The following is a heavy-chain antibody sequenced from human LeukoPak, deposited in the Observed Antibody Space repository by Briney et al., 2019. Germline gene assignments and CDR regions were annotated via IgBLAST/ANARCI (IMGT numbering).Heavy chain of an antibody. CDR3: ARVMKGGETYYDFWSGYHIDY. CDR2: INPNSGGT. Sequence: ASVKVSCKASGYTFTGYYMHWVRQAPGQGLEWMGWINPNSGGTNYARKFQGRVTMTRDTSISTAYMELSRLRSDDTAVYYCARVMKGGETYYDFWSGYHIDYWGQGTLVTVSS. V-gene: IGHV1-2*02. D-gene: IGHD3-3*01. CDR1: GYTFTGYY. J-gene: IGHJ4*02.